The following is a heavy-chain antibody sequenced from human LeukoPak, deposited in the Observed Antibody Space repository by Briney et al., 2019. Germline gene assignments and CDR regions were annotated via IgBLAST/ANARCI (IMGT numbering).Heavy chain of an antibody. CDR3: ARTYYYDGGGYYYY. CDR2: ISSSGSTL. CDR1: GFTFSDYD. Sequence: GGSLRLSCAASGFTFSDYDMSWIRQAPGKGLEWVSYISSSGSTLYYADSVKGRFTISRDNAKNSLYLQMNILRAEGTAVYYCARTYYYDGGGYYYYWGQGTLVTVSS. J-gene: IGHJ4*02. V-gene: IGHV3-11*01. D-gene: IGHD3-22*01.